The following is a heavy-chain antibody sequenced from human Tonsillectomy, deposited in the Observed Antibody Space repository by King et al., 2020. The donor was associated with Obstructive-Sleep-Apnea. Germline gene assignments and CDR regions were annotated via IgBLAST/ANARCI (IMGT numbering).Heavy chain of an antibody. J-gene: IGHJ4*02. CDR2: IKKDGSEK. CDR3: VRSGYYSFEF. Sequence: VQLVESGGGLVQPGGSLRLSCVASGFTFSSYYMTWVRQAPRKGLEWLATIKKDGSEKSYVDSVKGRFTISRDNAENSLFLQMNSLGAEDTAVYYCVRSGYYSFEFWGQGILVTVSS. D-gene: IGHD3-22*01. V-gene: IGHV3-7*01. CDR1: GFTFSSYY.